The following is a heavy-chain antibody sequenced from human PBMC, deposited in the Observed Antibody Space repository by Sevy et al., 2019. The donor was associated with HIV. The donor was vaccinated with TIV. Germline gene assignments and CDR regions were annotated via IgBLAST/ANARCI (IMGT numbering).Heavy chain of an antibody. CDR2: ISAYNGNT. CDR3: AREPGYGDYVAPFDY. V-gene: IGHV1-18*01. J-gene: IGHJ4*02. Sequence: ASVKVSCKASGYTFTSYGISWVRQAPGQGLEWMGWISAYNGNTNYAQKLQGSVTMTTDTSTSTAYMELRSLRSDDTAVYYCAREPGYGDYVAPFDYWGQGTLVTVSS. CDR1: GYTFTSYG. D-gene: IGHD4-17*01.